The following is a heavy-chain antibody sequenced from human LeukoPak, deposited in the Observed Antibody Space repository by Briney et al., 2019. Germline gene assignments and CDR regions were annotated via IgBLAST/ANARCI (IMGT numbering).Heavy chain of an antibody. CDR3: ARLGMSGAHYYYYGMDV. J-gene: IGHJ6*02. Sequence: SETLSLTCAVYGGSFSGYYWSWIRQPPGKGLEWIGEINHSGSTNYNPSLKSRVTVSVDTSKNQFSLKLSSVTAADTAVYYCARLGMSGAHYYYYGMDVWGQGTTVTVSS. D-gene: IGHD1-14*01. CDR2: INHSGST. CDR1: GGSFSGYY. V-gene: IGHV4-34*01.